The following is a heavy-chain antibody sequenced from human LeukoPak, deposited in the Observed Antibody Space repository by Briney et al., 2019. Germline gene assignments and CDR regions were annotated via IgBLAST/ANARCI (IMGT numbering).Heavy chain of an antibody. Sequence: GASVKVSCKASGYTFTVYYMHWVRQAPGQGLEWMGWINPNSGGTNYAQKFQGRVTMTRDTSISTAYMELSRLRSDDTAVYYCLLYCGGDCSSLPTFDPWGQGTLVTVSS. V-gene: IGHV1-2*02. D-gene: IGHD2-21*02. CDR2: INPNSGGT. CDR3: LLYCGGDCSSLPTFDP. CDR1: GYTFTVYY. J-gene: IGHJ5*02.